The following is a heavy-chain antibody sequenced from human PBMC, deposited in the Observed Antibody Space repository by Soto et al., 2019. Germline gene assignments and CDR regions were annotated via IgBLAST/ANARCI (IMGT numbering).Heavy chain of an antibody. J-gene: IGHJ4*01. D-gene: IGHD6-19*01. CDR1: GGSINSGGYS. CDR2: IYHSVST. Sequence: TLSLTCAVSGGSINSGGYSWGWIRQPTGKGLEWIGYIYHSVSTYYNPSLKSRVTISVDRSKNQFSLKLSSVTAAATAVYYCGRFKQCLDPYDYWGQGTLVTVSS. CDR3: GRFKQCLDPYDY. V-gene: IGHV4-30-2*02.